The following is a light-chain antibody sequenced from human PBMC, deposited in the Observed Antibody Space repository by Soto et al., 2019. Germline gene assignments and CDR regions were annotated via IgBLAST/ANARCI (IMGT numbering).Light chain of an antibody. CDR2: GAS. Sequence: EIVLTQSPGTLSLSPGERATLSCRASQSVSSRYLGWYQQRFGQAPRLLIYGASSRATGIPDRFSGSGSGTDFTLTISSLEPEDFEVYYCQQYGSPPWTFGQGTKVDIK. CDR3: QQYGSPPWT. CDR1: QSVSSRY. J-gene: IGKJ1*01. V-gene: IGKV3-20*01.